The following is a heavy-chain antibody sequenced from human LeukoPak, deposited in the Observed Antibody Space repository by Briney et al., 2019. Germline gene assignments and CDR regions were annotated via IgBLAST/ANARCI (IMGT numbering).Heavy chain of an antibody. CDR1: GGTFSSYT. CDR2: IIHILGKK. D-gene: IGHD3-22*01. CDR3: ALPPRGVVVTPWLDY. Sequence: GASVRLSCAASGGTFSSYTISWVRQAPGQGLEWMGGIIHILGKKNYAEEFQGRVTITADKSKSTAYMELSSLRSEDTAVYYCALPPRGVVVTPWLDYWGQGTLVTVSS. J-gene: IGHJ4*02. V-gene: IGHV1-69*10.